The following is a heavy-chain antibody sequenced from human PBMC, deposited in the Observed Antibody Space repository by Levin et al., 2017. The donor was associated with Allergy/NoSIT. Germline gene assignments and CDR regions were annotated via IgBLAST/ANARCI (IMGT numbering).Heavy chain of an antibody. D-gene: IGHD4-17*01. CDR2: ISGSGGTI. CDR1: GFTFSDYY. V-gene: IGHV3-11*01. J-gene: IGHJ4*02. CDR3: ASISQGDYDARY. Sequence: KAGGSLRLSCAASGFTFSDYYMAWVRQAPGKGLEWISYISGSGGTISYADSVKGRFSISRDNDKRLLFLQMNRLSVDDTAMYFCASISQGDYDARYWGQGNLVTVSS.